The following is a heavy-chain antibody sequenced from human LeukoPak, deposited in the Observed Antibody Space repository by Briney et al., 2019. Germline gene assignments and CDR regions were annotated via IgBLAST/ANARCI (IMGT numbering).Heavy chain of an antibody. D-gene: IGHD5-18*01. J-gene: IGHJ4*02. CDR1: GFTFGKYW. CDR2: IKLDGSEK. CDR3: AREDTGFPDY. Sequence: GGSLRLSCVASGFTFGKYWMSWVRQAPGKGLEWVANIKLDGSEKNYVDSVKGRFTISRDNTKNSLYLQMNSLRAEDTAVYYCAREDTGFPDYWGQGTLVTVSS. V-gene: IGHV3-7*03.